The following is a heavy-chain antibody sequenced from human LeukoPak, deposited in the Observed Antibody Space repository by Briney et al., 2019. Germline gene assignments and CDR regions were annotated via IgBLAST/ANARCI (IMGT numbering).Heavy chain of an antibody. CDR2: ISGSGGST. V-gene: IGHV3-23*01. Sequence: PGGSLRLSCAASGFTFSSYAMSWVRQAPGKGLEWVSAISGSGGSTYYADSVKGRFTISRDNSKNTLYLQMNSLRAEDTAVYYCAKDSGYDSSGYYYVRDAFDIWGQGTMVTVSS. D-gene: IGHD3-22*01. J-gene: IGHJ3*02. CDR1: GFTFSSYA. CDR3: AKDSGYDSSGYYYVRDAFDI.